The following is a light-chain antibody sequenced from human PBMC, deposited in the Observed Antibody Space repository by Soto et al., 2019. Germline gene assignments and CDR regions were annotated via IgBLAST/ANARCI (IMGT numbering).Light chain of an antibody. Sequence: EIVLTQSPGTLSLSPGERATLSCRASQSVSSSYLAWYQQKPGQAPRLLIYGASSMPTGIPYRFSGSGSGTDFTLTISRLEPEDFAVYYCHQYDSSPLTFGGGTKVEIK. CDR2: GAS. V-gene: IGKV3-20*01. CDR1: QSVSSSY. J-gene: IGKJ4*01. CDR3: HQYDSSPLT.